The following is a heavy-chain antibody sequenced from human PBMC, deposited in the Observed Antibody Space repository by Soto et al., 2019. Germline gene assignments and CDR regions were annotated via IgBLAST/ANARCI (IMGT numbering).Heavy chain of an antibody. CDR1: GFTFSTHA. CDR2: VDVGGGST. Sequence: GSLRLSCAASGFTFSTHAMIWVRQAPGKGLNWVSTVDVGGGSTYYTDSVKSRFTVSRDNSKNTVYLQLNTLRAEDTAIYFCARDSGPAGGGACDIWGQGTMVTVSS. V-gene: IGHV3-23*01. D-gene: IGHD6-25*01. J-gene: IGHJ3*02. CDR3: ARDSGPAGGGACDI.